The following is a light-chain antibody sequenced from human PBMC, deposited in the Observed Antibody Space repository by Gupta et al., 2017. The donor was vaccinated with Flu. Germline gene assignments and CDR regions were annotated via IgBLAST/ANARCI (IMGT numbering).Light chain of an antibody. CDR2: GNS. V-gene: IGLV1-40*01. CDR3: QSYDSSLIGYV. CDR1: SSNIRTVDA. Sequence: QSVLTQPPSVSGAPGQRVIISCTGSSSNIRTVDAVYWYQQLPGTAPKLHIYGNSNRPSGVSNRFSGSKSGTSASLTITGLQAEDEADYFCQSYDSSLIGYVVGTGTKVTVL. J-gene: IGLJ1*01.